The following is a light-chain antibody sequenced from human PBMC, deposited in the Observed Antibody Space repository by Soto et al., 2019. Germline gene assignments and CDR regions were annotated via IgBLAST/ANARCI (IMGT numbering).Light chain of an antibody. Sequence: QSALTQPASLSGSPGQSITIPCTGTSSDVGGHNYVSWYQHHPGKAPKLMIYDVTNRPSGVSDRFSGSKSGNTASLTISGLQAEDEADYYCSSYTSITTFYVFGTGTKLTVL. CDR3: SSYTSITTFYV. V-gene: IGLV2-14*03. CDR2: DVT. J-gene: IGLJ1*01. CDR1: SSDVGGHNY.